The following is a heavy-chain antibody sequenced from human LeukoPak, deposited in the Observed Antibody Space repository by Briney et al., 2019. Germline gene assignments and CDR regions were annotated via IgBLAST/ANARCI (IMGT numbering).Heavy chain of an antibody. CDR3: ARDVENDYGDYVLADYYGMDV. D-gene: IGHD4-17*01. CDR1: GYTFTSYG. J-gene: IGHJ6*02. V-gene: IGHV1-18*01. Sequence: ASVKVSCKASGYTFTSYGISWVRQAPGQGLEWMGWISAYNGNTNYAQKLQGRVTMTTDTSTSTAYMELRSLRSEDTAVYYCARDVENDYGDYVLADYYGMDVWGQGTTVTVSS. CDR2: ISAYNGNT.